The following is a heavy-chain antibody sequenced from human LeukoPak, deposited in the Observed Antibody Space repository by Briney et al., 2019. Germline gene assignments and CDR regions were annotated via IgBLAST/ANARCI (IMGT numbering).Heavy chain of an antibody. J-gene: IGHJ4*02. V-gene: IGHV3-30-3*01. Sequence: GGSLRLSCAASGFTFSSYAMHWVRQAPGKGLEWVAVISYDGSNKYYADSVKGRFTISRDNSKNTLYLQMNSLRVDDTAVYYCAKEGLGSGFPPYYFDYWGQGTLVTVSS. CDR3: AKEGLGSGFPPYYFDY. D-gene: IGHD6-19*01. CDR2: ISYDGSNK. CDR1: GFTFSSYA.